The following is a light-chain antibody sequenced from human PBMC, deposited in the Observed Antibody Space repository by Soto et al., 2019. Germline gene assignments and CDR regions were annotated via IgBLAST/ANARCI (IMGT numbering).Light chain of an antibody. CDR1: QSLLHSNGYNY. CDR3: LQALQTPYT. V-gene: IGKV2-28*01. J-gene: IGKJ2*01. CDR2: LGS. Sequence: DIVMTQSPLSLPVTPGEPASISCRSSQSLLHSNGYNYLDWYLQKPGQSPQLLIYLGSNRASGVPARFTGSGSGTHFTLKISRVEAEGVGVYYCLQALQTPYTFGQGTKLEIK.